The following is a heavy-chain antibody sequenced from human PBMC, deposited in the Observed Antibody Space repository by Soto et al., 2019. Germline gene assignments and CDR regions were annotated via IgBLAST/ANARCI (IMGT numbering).Heavy chain of an antibody. J-gene: IGHJ4*02. V-gene: IGHV1-24*01. CDR1: GYTLTELS. D-gene: IGHD3-22*01. CDR2: FDPEDGET. CDR3: ATEYYYDSSGYPHPFGY. Sequence: SVKVSCKVSGYTLTELSMHWGRQAPVKGLEWMGGFDPEDGETIYAQKFQGRVTMTEDTSTDTAYMELSSLRSEDTAVYYCATEYYYDSSGYPHPFGYWGQGTLVTVSS.